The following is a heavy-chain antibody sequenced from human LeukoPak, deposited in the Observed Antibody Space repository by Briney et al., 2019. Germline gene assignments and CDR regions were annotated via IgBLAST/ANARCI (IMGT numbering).Heavy chain of an antibody. J-gene: IGHJ4*02. CDR2: ISYSGST. CDR3: ARGELFYDY. Sequence: SQTLSRTCTVSGGSITSDDNYWSWIRQPPGKGLEWIGYISYSGSTFYNPSLKSRVTMSVDTSKNQFSLNLSSVTAADAAVYYCARGELFYDYWGQGTLVTVSS. D-gene: IGHD1-26*01. CDR1: GGSITSDDNY. V-gene: IGHV4-30-4*01.